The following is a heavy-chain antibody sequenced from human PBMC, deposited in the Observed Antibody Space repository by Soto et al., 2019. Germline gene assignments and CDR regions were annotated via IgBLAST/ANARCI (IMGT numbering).Heavy chain of an antibody. CDR1: GGSISNYY. Sequence: KPSETLSLTCSVSGGSISNYYWSWIRQPPGKGLEWIGYIYYSGSTNSNPSLKSRVTISVDTSKNQFSLKLSSVTAADTAVYYCAKTRGRFGELRNYYYGMDVWGQGTTVTVSS. CDR3: AKTRGRFGELRNYYYGMDV. CDR2: IYYSGST. V-gene: IGHV4-59*08. D-gene: IGHD3-10*01. J-gene: IGHJ6*02.